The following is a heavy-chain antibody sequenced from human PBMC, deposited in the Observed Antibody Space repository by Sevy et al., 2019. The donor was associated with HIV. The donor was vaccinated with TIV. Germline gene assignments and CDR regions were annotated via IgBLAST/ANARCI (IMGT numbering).Heavy chain of an antibody. V-gene: IGHV4-34*01. J-gene: IGHJ6*02. CDR2: INHSGST. CDR3: ARTYDILTGSRDYYGMDV. Sequence: SETLSLTCAVYGGSFSGYYWSWIRQPPGKGLEWIGEINHSGSTNYNPSLKSRVTISVDTSKNQFSLKLSSVTAADTAVDYCARTYDILTGSRDYYGMDVWGQGTTVTVSS. D-gene: IGHD3-9*01. CDR1: GGSFSGYY.